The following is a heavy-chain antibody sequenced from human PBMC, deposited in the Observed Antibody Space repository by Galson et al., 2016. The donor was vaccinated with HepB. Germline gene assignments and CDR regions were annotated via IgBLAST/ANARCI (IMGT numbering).Heavy chain of an antibody. J-gene: IGHJ6*02. CDR2: ISYDGSSK. Sequence: SLRLSCAASGFTFSNYGMHWVRQAPGKGLEWVAVISYDGSSKYYADSVKGRFTISRDNSKNTLYVQMNSLRGEDTAVYYCAKGKTIYYYYYGMDVWGQGTTVTVSS. D-gene: IGHD1-1*01. V-gene: IGHV3-30*18. CDR3: AKGKTIYYYYYGMDV. CDR1: GFTFSNYG.